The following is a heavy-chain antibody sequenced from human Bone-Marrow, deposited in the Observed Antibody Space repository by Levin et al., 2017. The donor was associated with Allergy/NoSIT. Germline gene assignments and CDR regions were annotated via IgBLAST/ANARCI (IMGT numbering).Heavy chain of an antibody. CDR3: ARDKSSDGVTPDWYFDL. D-gene: IGHD2-21*02. CDR2: ISSSGSTK. CDR1: GFTFCSYE. J-gene: IGHJ2*01. V-gene: IGHV3-48*03. Sequence: LSLTCAASGFTFCSYEMNWVRQAPGKGLEWISYISSSGSTKYYADSVKGRFTISSKNALDLQMNSLRAEDTAIYYCARDKSSDGVTPDWYFDLWGRGTLVTVSS.